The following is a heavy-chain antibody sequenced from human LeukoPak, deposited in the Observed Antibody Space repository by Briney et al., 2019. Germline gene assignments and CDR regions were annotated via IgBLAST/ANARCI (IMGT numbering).Heavy chain of an antibody. V-gene: IGHV3-9*01. Sequence: GGSLRLSCAASGFTFDDYAMPWVRQAPGKGLEWVSGISWNSGTIGYADSVKGRFTISRDNAKNSLYLQMNSLRAEDTALYYCAKDIEAGGPLAFDIWGQGTMVTVSS. CDR1: GFTFDDYA. CDR2: ISWNSGTI. CDR3: AKDIEAGGPLAFDI. J-gene: IGHJ3*02.